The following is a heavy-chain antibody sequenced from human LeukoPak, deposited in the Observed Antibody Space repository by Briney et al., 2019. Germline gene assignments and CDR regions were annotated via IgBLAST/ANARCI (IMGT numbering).Heavy chain of an antibody. J-gene: IGHJ3*02. D-gene: IGHD3-22*01. CDR3: ARGPYSYDSSGAFDI. CDR2: ISSSGST. Sequence: SETLSLTCAVYGGSFSGYYWSWIRQPAGKGLEWIGRISSSGSTNYNPSPKSRVTISVDTSKNQFSLKLSSVTAADTAVYFCARGPYSYDSSGAFDIWGQGTMVTVSS. CDR1: GGSFSGYY. V-gene: IGHV4-59*10.